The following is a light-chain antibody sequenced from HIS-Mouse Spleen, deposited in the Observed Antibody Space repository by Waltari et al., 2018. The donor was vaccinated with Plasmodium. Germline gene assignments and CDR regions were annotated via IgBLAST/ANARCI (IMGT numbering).Light chain of an antibody. J-gene: IGLJ1*01. Sequence: QSALTQPASVPGSPGQSITISCTVPRCDVGSYNLASWYQQHPGKAPKLMIYEGSKRPSGVSNRFSGSKSGNTASLTISGLQAEDEADYYCCSYAGSSTYVFGTGTKVTVL. CDR3: CSYAGSSTYV. CDR1: RCDVGSYNL. V-gene: IGLV2-23*01. CDR2: EGS.